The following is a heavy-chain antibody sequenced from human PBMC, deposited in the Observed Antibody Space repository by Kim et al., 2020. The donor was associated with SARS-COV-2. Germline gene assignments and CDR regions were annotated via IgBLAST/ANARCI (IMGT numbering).Heavy chain of an antibody. J-gene: IGHJ5*02. CDR1: GGSISSGGYS. CDR3: ARQVHHVGSGTGWFDP. Sequence: SETLSLTCAVSGGSISSGGYSWSWIRQPPGKCLEWIGYIYYSGSTYYNPSLKSRVTISVDRSKNQFSLKLSSVTAADTAVYYCARQVHHVGSGTGWFDPWGQGTLVTVSS. CDR2: IYYSGST. V-gene: IGHV4-30-2*01. D-gene: IGHD1-26*01.